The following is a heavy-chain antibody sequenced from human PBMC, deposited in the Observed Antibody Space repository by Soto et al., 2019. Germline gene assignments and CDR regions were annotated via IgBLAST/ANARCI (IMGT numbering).Heavy chain of an antibody. CDR1: GFTFSSYA. J-gene: IGHJ5*02. CDR2: ISSNGGST. Sequence: GGSLRLSCAASGFTFSSYAMHWVRQAPGKGLEYVSAISSNGGSTYYANSVKGKFTISRDNSKNTLYLQMGSLRAEDMAVYYCARARALVDTWFDPWGQGTLVTVSS. D-gene: IGHD5-12*01. V-gene: IGHV3-64*01. CDR3: ARARALVDTWFDP.